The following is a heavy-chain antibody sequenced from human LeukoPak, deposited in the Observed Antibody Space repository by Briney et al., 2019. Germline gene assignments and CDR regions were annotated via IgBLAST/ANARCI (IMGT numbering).Heavy chain of an antibody. CDR1: GDSISNKNFY. Sequence: SETLSLTCTVSGDSISNKNFYWGWIRKPPGKDLEWIASIYYSGHTYFNPSLKSRVTLSIDTSKNQFSLKLSSVTAADTAVYYCARGGVMGTFDYWGQGTLVTVSS. CDR2: IYYSGHT. V-gene: IGHV4-39*07. J-gene: IGHJ4*02. CDR3: ARGGVMGTFDY. D-gene: IGHD7-27*01.